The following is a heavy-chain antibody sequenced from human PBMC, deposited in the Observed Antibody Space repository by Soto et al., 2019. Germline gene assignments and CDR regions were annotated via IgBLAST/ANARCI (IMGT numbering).Heavy chain of an antibody. D-gene: IGHD6-6*01. Sequence: LXLSCAASGFTFSIYSLNWVRQAPGKGLEWVSSISGGGSDIKYGDSVKGRFIISRDNAMDSLHLQMYSLRADDTAIYFCATSLAVQLGYYGMDVWGPGTTVTVSS. CDR1: GFTFSIYS. J-gene: IGHJ6*02. CDR3: ATSLAVQLGYYGMDV. V-gene: IGHV3-21*01. CDR2: ISGGGSDI.